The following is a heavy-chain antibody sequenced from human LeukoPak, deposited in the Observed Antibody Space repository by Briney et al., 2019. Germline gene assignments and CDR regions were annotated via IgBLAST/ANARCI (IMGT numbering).Heavy chain of an antibody. CDR3: ARDLDSGNYFFAY. Sequence: PGGSLRLSCAASGFTFSSYTMNWVRQAPGKGLEWVSSISGSRTYIYYADSVKGRFTTSRDNAKNSLYLQMSSLRAEDTAVYYCARDLDSGNYFFAYWGQGTPVTVSS. V-gene: IGHV3-21*01. J-gene: IGHJ4*02. CDR2: ISGSRTYI. D-gene: IGHD3-22*01. CDR1: GFTFSSYT.